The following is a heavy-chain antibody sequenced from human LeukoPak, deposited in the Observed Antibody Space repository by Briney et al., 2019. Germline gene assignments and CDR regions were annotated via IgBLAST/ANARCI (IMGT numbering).Heavy chain of an antibody. CDR3: AREPTSGREPTSGRPLDY. D-gene: IGHD5-12*01. J-gene: IGHJ4*02. V-gene: IGHV4-4*07. Sequence: PSETLSLTCTVSGGSISGYFWTWIRQPAGKGLEWIGRMYSTGSNNYNPSLKSRVTMSLDTSKNHFSLNLTSVTAADTAVYYCAREPTSGREPTSGRPLDYWGQGTPVTVSS. CDR2: MYSTGSN. CDR1: GGSISGYF.